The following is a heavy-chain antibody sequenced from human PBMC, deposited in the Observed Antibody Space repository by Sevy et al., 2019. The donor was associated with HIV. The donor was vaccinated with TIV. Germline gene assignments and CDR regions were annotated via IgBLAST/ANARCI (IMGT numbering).Heavy chain of an antibody. CDR1: GFTFSYAW. Sequence: GGSLRLSCVASGFTFSYAWMSWVRQAPGKGLEWVGRIKSSPDGGATDYAAPVKGRFTISRDDSKNTLYLQMNSLKTEDTAVYYCSTDPIMELLVMDGMDIWGQGTTVTVSS. D-gene: IGHD2-8*02. V-gene: IGHV3-15*01. J-gene: IGHJ6*02. CDR3: STDPIMELLVMDGMDI. CDR2: IKSSPDGGAT.